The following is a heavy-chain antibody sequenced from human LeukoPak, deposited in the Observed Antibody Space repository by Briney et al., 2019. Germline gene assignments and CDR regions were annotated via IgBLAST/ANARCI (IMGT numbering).Heavy chain of an antibody. CDR2: INAGNGNT. J-gene: IGHJ3*02. V-gene: IGHV1-3*03. D-gene: IGHD4-17*01. CDR3: ARVYDYGDPWAFDI. Sequence: ASVKVSCKASGYTFTSYAMHWVRQAPGQRLEWMGWINAGNGNTKYSQEFQGRVTITRDTSASTVYMELSSLRSEDMAVYYCARVYDYGDPWAFDIWGQGTMVTVSS. CDR1: GYTFTSYA.